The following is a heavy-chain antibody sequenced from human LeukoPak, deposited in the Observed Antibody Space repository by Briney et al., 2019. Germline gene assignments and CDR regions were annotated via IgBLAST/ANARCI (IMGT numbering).Heavy chain of an antibody. CDR3: GKRGHFYGSTDPYYIDY. J-gene: IGHJ4*02. CDR1: GFTFSKYS. V-gene: IGHV3-48*02. CDR2: ISTSSSAI. D-gene: IGHD3-10*01. Sequence: GGSLRLSCAASGFTFSKYSMNWVRQAPGQGLEWVSYISTSSSAIYYADSVKGRFTISRDNAKNSLSLQMTSLRDEDTAVYYCGKRGHFYGSTDPYYIDYWGQGILVTVSS.